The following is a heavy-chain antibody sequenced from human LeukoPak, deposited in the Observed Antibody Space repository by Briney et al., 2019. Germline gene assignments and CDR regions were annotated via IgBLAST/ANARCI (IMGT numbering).Heavy chain of an antibody. V-gene: IGHV4-30-4*07. Sequence: PSQTLPLTCAVSGGSISSGGYSWSWIRQPPGKGLEWIGYIYYSGSTYYNPSLKSRVTISVDTSKNQFSLKLSSVTAADTAVYYCARDAYYYDSSGYGFDYWGQGTLVTVSS. CDR2: IYYSGST. CDR1: GGSISSGGYS. J-gene: IGHJ4*02. CDR3: ARDAYYYDSSGYGFDY. D-gene: IGHD3-22*01.